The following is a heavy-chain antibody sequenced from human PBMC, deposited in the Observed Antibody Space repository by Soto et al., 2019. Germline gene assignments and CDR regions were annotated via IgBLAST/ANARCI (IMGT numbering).Heavy chain of an antibody. J-gene: IGHJ4*02. CDR3: ARLWGRSVDY. CDR2: IYHSGST. CDR1: GGSISSGGYS. D-gene: IGHD3-16*01. V-gene: IGHV4-30-2*01. Sequence: SETLSLTCAVSGGSISSGGYSWSWIRQPPGKGLEWIGYIYHSGSTYYNPSLKSRVTISVDTSKNQFSLKLSSVTAADTAVYYCARLWGRSVDYWGQGTLVTVSS.